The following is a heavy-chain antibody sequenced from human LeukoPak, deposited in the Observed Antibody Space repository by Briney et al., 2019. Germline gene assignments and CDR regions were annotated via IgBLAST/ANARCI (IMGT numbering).Heavy chain of an antibody. CDR1: GFTFSNAW. CDR3: TTDRYDILTGYTLN. D-gene: IGHD3-9*01. J-gene: IGHJ4*02. V-gene: IGHV3-15*01. CDR2: IKSKTDGGTT. Sequence: GGSLRLSCAASGFTFSNAWMSWVRQAPGKGLEWVGCIKSKTDGGTTDYAAPVKGRFTISRDDSKNTLYLQMNSLKTEDTAVYYCTTDRYDILTGYTLNWGQGTLVTVSS.